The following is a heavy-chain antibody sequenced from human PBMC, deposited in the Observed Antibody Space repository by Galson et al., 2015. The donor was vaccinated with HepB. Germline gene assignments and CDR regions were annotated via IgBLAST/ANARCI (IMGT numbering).Heavy chain of an antibody. CDR3: ARVYFGSGSSSAYWYFDL. Sequence: SLRLSCAASGFTFSSYTMNWVRQAPGKGLESVSYISSTGTTMYYDDSAKGRFTISRDNAQNSLYLQMNSLRDEDTAVYYCARVYFGSGSSSAYWYFDLWGRGALVTVSS. V-gene: IGHV3-48*02. CDR2: ISSTGTTM. J-gene: IGHJ2*01. D-gene: IGHD3-10*01. CDR1: GFTFSSYT.